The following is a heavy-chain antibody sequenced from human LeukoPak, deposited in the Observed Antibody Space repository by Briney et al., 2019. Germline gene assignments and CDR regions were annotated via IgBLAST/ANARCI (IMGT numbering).Heavy chain of an antibody. J-gene: IGHJ4*02. D-gene: IGHD1-26*01. V-gene: IGHV3-48*03. CDR1: GFTFSSYE. CDR2: ISGSGTTI. CDR3: ARENSGSYYQFDC. Sequence: GGSLRLSCAASGFTFSSYEMNWVRQAPGKGLEWVSYISGSGTTIYYADSVKGRFTISRDNAKNSLYLQMNSLRPEDTAVYYCARENSGSYYQFDCWGQGTLVTVSS.